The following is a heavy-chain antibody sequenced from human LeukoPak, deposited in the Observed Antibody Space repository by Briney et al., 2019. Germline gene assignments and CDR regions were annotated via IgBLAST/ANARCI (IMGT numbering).Heavy chain of an antibody. Sequence: GGSLRLSCAASGFTFSGYSMNWVRQAPGKGLEWVSSISSSSSYIYYADSVKGRFTISRDNSKNTLYLQMNSLRAEDTAVYYCAELGITMIGGVWGKGTTVTISS. V-gene: IGHV3-21*01. CDR2: ISSSSSYI. J-gene: IGHJ6*04. CDR3: AELGITMIGGV. D-gene: IGHD3-10*02. CDR1: GFTFSGYS.